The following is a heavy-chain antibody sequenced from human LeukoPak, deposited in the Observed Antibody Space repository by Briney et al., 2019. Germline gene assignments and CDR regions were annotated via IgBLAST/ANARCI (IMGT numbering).Heavy chain of an antibody. D-gene: IGHD5-18*01. CDR2: INHSGST. CDR3: ARGPPALAY. CDR1: GGSISSYY. J-gene: IGHJ4*02. V-gene: IGHV4-34*01. Sequence: SETLSFTCTVSGGSISSYYWSWIRQPPGKGLEWIGEINHSGSTNYNPSLKSRVTISVDTSKNQFSLKLSSVTAADTAVYYCARGPPALAYWGQGTLVTVSS.